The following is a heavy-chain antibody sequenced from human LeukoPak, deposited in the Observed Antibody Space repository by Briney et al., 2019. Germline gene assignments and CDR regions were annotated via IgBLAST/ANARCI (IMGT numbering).Heavy chain of an antibody. CDR3: ARDGGDYPLDYYYYGMDV. D-gene: IGHD4-17*01. CDR1: GFTFSSYS. V-gene: IGHV3-21*01. CDR2: ISSSSSYI. J-gene: IGHJ6*02. Sequence: SGGSLRLSCAASGFTFSSYSMNWVRQAPGKGLEWVSSISSSSSYIYYADSVKGRFTISRDNAKNSLYLQMNSLRAEDTAVYYCARDGGDYPLDYYYYGMDVWGQGTTVTVSS.